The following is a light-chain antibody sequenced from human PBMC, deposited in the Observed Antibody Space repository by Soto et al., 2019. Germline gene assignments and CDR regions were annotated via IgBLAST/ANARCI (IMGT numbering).Light chain of an antibody. J-gene: IGKJ2*01. Sequence: EIVLTQSPGTLSLSPGERATLSCRASQSVSSNYLAWYQQKPGQAPRLLIYGASSGATGIPGRFSGSGSGTDFTLTISRLEPEDFAVYYCQHYGSSPGYTFGQGTKLEIK. CDR1: QSVSSNY. CDR3: QHYGSSPGYT. V-gene: IGKV3-20*01. CDR2: GAS.